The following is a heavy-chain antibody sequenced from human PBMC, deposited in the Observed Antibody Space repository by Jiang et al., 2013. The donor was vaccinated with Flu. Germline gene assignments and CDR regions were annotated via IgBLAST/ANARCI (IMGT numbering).Heavy chain of an antibody. CDR1: GGPFIGHS. J-gene: IGHJ4*02. D-gene: IGHD2-8*02. V-gene: IGHV4-34*01. Sequence: LLKPSETLSLTCGVSGGPFIGHSWSWFRQPPGKGLEYIGEIDLSGGTNYNPSLTSRVTISADTSKKQFSLRLTSVTAADTATYYCARLVGRLPLLPFDHWGPGTLVTVSS. CDR2: IDLSGGT. CDR3: ARLVGRLPLLPFDH.